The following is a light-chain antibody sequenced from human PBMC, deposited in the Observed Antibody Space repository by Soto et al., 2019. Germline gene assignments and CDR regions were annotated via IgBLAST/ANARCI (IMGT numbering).Light chain of an antibody. V-gene: IGKV1-39*01. J-gene: IGKJ4*01. CDR2: VAS. CDR1: QSISSY. CDR3: QQSYSTPRS. Sequence: DIQMTQSPSSLSASVGDRVTITCRASQSISSYLNGYQQKPGKGPKLLIYVASSLQSGVPSRFCGSGSGTDFTLTISSLQPEDFATYYCQQSYSTPRSFGGGTKVAIQ.